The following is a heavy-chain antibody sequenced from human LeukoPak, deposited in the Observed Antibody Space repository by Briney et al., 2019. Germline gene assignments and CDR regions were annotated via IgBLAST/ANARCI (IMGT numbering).Heavy chain of an antibody. V-gene: IGHV3-30-3*01. CDR2: ISYDGSNK. CDR1: GFTFSSYA. J-gene: IGHJ4*02. D-gene: IGHD5-18*01. Sequence: GGSLRLSCAASGFTFSSYAMHWVRQAPGKGLEWVAVISYDGSNKCYADSVKGRFTISRDNSKNTLYLQMNSLRAEDTAVYYCAREPGGIQLWHDYWGQGTLVTVSS. CDR3: AREPGGIQLWHDY.